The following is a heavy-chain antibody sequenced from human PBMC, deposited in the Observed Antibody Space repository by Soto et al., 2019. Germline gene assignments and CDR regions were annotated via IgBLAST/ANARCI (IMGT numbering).Heavy chain of an antibody. J-gene: IGHJ4*02. Sequence: QVQLVESGGGVVQPGRSLRLSCAASGFIFSSYGMHWVRQAPGKGLEWVAVISYDGSNQYYEDSVKGRFTISRDNSKNTLYLQMNSLRAEDTAVYYCAKDPSHITSPHFDYWGQGTLLTAS. CDR2: ISYDGSNQ. V-gene: IGHV3-30*18. D-gene: IGHD2-2*01. CDR3: AKDPSHITSPHFDY. CDR1: GFIFSSYG.